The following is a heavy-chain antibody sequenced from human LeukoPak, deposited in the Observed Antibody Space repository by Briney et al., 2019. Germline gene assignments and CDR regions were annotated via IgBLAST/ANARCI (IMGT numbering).Heavy chain of an antibody. J-gene: IGHJ4*02. D-gene: IGHD3-22*01. CDR2: IYPGDSDT. Sequence: GESLKTSCRGSGYSFTSYWIGWVRQMPGKGLEWMEIIYPGDSDTRYSPSFQGQVTISADKSISTAYLQWSSLKASDTAMYYCARQGTYYYDSSGYLNFGYWGQGTLVTVSS. CDR1: GYSFTSYW. V-gene: IGHV5-51*01. CDR3: ARQGTYYYDSSGYLNFGY.